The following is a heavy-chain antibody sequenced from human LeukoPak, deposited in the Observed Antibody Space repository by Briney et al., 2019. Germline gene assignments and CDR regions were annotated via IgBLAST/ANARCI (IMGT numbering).Heavy chain of an antibody. D-gene: IGHD3-10*01. CDR3: AKDVYRYGSGSHEHYFDY. V-gene: IGHV3-23*01. Sequence: GGSLRLSCAASGFTFSTYPMSWVRQAPGRGLDWVSAISDSGDNKQYADSVKGRFTISRDNSKNTLYLQMNSLRAEDTAVYYCAKDVYRYGSGSHEHYFDYWGQGTLVTVSS. CDR2: ISDSGDNK. CDR1: GFTFSTYP. J-gene: IGHJ4*02.